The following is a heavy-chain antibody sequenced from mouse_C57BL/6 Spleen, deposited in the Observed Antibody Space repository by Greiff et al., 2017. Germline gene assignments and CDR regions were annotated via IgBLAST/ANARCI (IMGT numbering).Heavy chain of an antibody. CDR1: GYAFSSSW. Sequence: QVQLQQSGPELVKPGASVKISCKASGYAFSSSWMNWVKQRPGKGLEWIGRIYPGDGDTNYNGKFKGKATLTADKSSSTAYMQLSSLTSEDSAVYFCARWAHYYGSSFFAYWGQGTLVTVAA. CDR3: ARWAHYYGSSFFAY. CDR2: IYPGDGDT. J-gene: IGHJ3*01. D-gene: IGHD1-1*01. V-gene: IGHV1-82*01.